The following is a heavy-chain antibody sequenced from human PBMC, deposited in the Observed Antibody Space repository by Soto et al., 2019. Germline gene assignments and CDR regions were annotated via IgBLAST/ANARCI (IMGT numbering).Heavy chain of an antibody. Sequence: SETLSLACTVSGGSISSSNYYWAWIRQSPGKGLEWIGSVYYNGFTYYNPSLKSRVTISVDTSKNQFSLKLTSVTAADTAVYYCARMGDFWSGPGELDPWGQGTLVTVSS. D-gene: IGHD3-3*01. CDR1: GGSISSSNYY. V-gene: IGHV4-39*01. J-gene: IGHJ5*02. CDR2: VYYNGFT. CDR3: ARMGDFWSGPGELDP.